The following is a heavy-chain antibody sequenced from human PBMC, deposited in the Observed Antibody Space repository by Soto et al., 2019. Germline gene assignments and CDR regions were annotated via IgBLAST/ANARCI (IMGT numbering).Heavy chain of an antibody. J-gene: IGHJ4*02. D-gene: IGHD3-10*01. CDR1: GFNFNHSW. V-gene: IGHV3-74*01. Sequence: LIRSFAASGFNFNHSWLHWVRQAPGKGLVWVSRISPDGRTTTYADSVKGRFTISRDNAKSTLYLQMNSLTVEDGAVYYCADSWLPTSYWGPGNLVKFSS. CDR2: ISPDGRTT. CDR3: ADSWLPTSY.